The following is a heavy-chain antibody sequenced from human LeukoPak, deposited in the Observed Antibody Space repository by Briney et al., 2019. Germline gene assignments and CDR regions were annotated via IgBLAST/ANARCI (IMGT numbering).Heavy chain of an antibody. Sequence: GGSLRLTCTGSGFTFSNYRMSWVRQAPGKGLEWISYSNAAGSPVSYAESVQGRFTISRDNAKNSLYLQMNSLRAEDTAVYYCARRTVTRDWYFDLWGRGTLVTVSS. CDR2: SNAAGSPV. CDR1: GFTFSNYR. V-gene: IGHV3-48*04. J-gene: IGHJ2*01. D-gene: IGHD4-17*01. CDR3: ARRTVTRDWYFDL.